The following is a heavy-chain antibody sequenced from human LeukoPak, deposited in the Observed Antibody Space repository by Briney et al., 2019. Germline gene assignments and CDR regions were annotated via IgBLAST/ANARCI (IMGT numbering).Heavy chain of an antibody. Sequence: GGSLRLSCAASGFTFSSYAMNWVRLSAGRGLEWVSAITDDGNTTYYADSVQGRFTISRDNSKSTLYLQMNSLGVEDTAVYYCATLRLSDHFDYWGLGTLVTVSS. CDR3: ATLRLSDHFDY. V-gene: IGHV3-23*05. CDR1: GFTFSSYA. CDR2: ITDDGNTT. D-gene: IGHD2-15*01. J-gene: IGHJ4*02.